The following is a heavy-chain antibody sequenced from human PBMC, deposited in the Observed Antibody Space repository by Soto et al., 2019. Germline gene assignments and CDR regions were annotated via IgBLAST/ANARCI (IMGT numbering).Heavy chain of an antibody. CDR3: AREGFGTASLNWFDP. D-gene: IGHD3-10*01. CDR1: GGSISSDDYY. V-gene: IGHV4-30-4*01. J-gene: IGHJ5*02. CDR2: IYYSGST. Sequence: SETLSLTCNVSGGSISSDDYYWSWIRQPPGKVLERIGNIYYSGSTYYNPSLKSRVTISVDTPKNQFSLKLSSVTAADTAVYYCAREGFGTASLNWFDPWGQGTLVTVSS.